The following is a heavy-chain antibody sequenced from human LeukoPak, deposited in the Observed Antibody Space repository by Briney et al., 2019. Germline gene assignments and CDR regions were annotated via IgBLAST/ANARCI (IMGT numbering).Heavy chain of an antibody. Sequence: SETLSLTCAVYGGSFSGYYWSWIRQPPGKGLEWIGEINHSGSTNYNPSLKSRVTISVDTSKNQFSLKLSSVTAADTAVYYCARDRVAAAQHWFDPWGQGTLVTVSS. CDR3: ARDRVAAAQHWFDP. D-gene: IGHD6-13*01. J-gene: IGHJ5*02. CDR2: INHSGST. V-gene: IGHV4-34*01. CDR1: GGSFSGYY.